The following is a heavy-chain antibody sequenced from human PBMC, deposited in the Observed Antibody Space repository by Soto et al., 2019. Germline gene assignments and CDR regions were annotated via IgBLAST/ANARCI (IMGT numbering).Heavy chain of an antibody. CDR3: AKDCRYGMDV. J-gene: IGHJ6*02. CDR2: ISYDGSNK. CDR1: GFTFSSYG. V-gene: IGHV3-30*18. Sequence: RLSCAASGFTFSSYGMHWVRQAPGKGLEWVEVISYDGSNKYYADSVKGRFTISRDNSKNTLYLQMNSLRAEDTAVYYCAKDCRYGMDVWGQGTTVTVSS.